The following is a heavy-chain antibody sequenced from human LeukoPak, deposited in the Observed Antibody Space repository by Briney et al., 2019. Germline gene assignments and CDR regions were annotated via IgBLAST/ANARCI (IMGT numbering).Heavy chain of an antibody. CDR3: ARRTRQDGDPN. J-gene: IGHJ4*02. CDR2: ISSSSSTI. Sequence: GGSLRLSCAASGFTFSSYSMNWVRQAPGKGLEWVSYISSSSSTIYYADSVKGRFTISRDNAKNSLYLQMNSLRAEDTAVYYCARRTRQDGDPNWGQGTLVTVSS. CDR1: GFTFSSYS. V-gene: IGHV3-48*01. D-gene: IGHD2-21*01.